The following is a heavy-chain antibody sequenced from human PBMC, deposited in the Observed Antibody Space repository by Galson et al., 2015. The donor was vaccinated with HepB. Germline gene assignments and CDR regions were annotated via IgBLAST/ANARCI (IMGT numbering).Heavy chain of an antibody. V-gene: IGHV3-48*04. CDR2: ISTNGATI. Sequence: SLRLSCAASDSTFSSYTTNWVRQIPGKGLPWVSYISTNGATIHYADSVKGRFTIARDNAKNTMWLQMNSLRAEDTAVYYCATTKFGSGAYWTFDIWGPGTLVTVSS. J-gene: IGHJ3*02. CDR1: DSTFSSYT. CDR3: ATTKFGSGAYWTFDI. D-gene: IGHD4/OR15-4a*01.